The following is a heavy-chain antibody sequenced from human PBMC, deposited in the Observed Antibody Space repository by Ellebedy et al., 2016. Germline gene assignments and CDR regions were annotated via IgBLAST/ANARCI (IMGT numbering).Heavy chain of an antibody. Sequence: GESLKISXAASGFNFHEYTMHWFRQTPGKGLESLSLISWNGGSTYYADSVKGRFTISRDKSRNSLYLQMDTLRTEDTALYYCAKDRYDFWSGYYLTDYWGQGTLVTVAS. CDR2: ISWNGGST. CDR1: GFNFHEYT. V-gene: IGHV3-43*01. J-gene: IGHJ4*02. CDR3: AKDRYDFWSGYYLTDY. D-gene: IGHD3-3*01.